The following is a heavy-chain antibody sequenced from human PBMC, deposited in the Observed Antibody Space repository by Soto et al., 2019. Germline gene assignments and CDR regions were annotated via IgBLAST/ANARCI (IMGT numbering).Heavy chain of an antibody. D-gene: IGHD3-10*01. CDR3: ARGDRGGSGSPASYYYSGLEV. CDR1: GFTFSSYA. CDR2: VSAGGDMT. Sequence: DVQILESGGHLVQPGGSLRLSCAASGFTFSSYAMSWVRQAPGKGLEWVSSVSAGGDMTYYSDSVKGRFTISRDNSNNALFLQMHSLRIEDTALYYCARGDRGGSGSPASYYYSGLEVWGQGTTVTVS. V-gene: IGHV3-23*01. J-gene: IGHJ6*02.